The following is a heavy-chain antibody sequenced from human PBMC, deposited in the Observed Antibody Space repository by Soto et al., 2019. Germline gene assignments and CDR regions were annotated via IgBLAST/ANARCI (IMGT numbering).Heavy chain of an antibody. J-gene: IGHJ5*02. CDR1: GFTFINTW. D-gene: IGHD5-18*01. V-gene: IGHV3-15*01. Sequence: EVQLVESGGGLVKPGGSLRLSCVASGFTFINTWMSWVRQAPGKGLEWVGRIKSKTDGGTTDYVAPVKGRFTISRDDSKNTLYLQMNSLKTEDTAVYYCTTGRRGYSYGYKGLRGNWFDPWGQGTLVTVSS. CDR2: IKSKTDGGTT. CDR3: TTGRRGYSYGYKGLRGNWFDP.